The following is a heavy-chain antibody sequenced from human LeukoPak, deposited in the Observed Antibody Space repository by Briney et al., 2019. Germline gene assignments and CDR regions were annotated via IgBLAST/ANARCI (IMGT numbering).Heavy chain of an antibody. D-gene: IGHD3-10*01. CDR3: ARDQWIGYYGSAAFDP. CDR2: INPNSGGT. CDR1: GYTFTAYY. Sequence: ASVKVSCKASGYTFTAYYIHWVRRAPGQGLEWMGWINPNSGGTNSAQKFQGRVAMTRDTSISTAYMELSRLTSDDTAVYYCARDQWIGYYGSAAFDPWGQGTLVSVSS. J-gene: IGHJ5*02. V-gene: IGHV1-2*02.